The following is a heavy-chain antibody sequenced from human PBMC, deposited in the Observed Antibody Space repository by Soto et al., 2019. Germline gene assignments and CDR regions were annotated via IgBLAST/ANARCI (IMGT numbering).Heavy chain of an antibody. V-gene: IGHV4-4*07. CDR3: ARSYCSGCES. CDR2: ISATGSS. J-gene: IGHJ4*02. Sequence: SETLSLTCTVSGGSINNYQWNWIRQPAGKGLEWIGRISATGSSNYNPSLKSRSTLSVDTSSNQFSLKVRSVTAADTAVYYCARSYCSGCESWGQGTLVTVSS. D-gene: IGHD2-15*01. CDR1: GGSINNYQ.